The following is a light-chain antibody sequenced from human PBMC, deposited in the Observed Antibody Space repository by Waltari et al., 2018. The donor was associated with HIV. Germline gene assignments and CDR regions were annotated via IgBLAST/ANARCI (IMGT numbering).Light chain of an antibody. CDR3: QSSDSTLSGSV. CDR1: NSNIGTHE. CDR2: NTN. Sequence: QSVLTQPPSVSGAPGQRVTLSCTGSNSNIGTHEVHWYQQFPGTAPQLLSYNTNSRPSGVPDRFSCSMSGTSASLAITGLQAEDEAEYFCQSSDSTLSGSVFGGGTKLTVL. V-gene: IGLV1-40*01. J-gene: IGLJ2*01.